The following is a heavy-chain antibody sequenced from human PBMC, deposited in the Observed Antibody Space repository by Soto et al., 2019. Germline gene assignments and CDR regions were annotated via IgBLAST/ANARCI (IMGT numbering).Heavy chain of an antibody. CDR3: ANPDLGELSLYPGPPVGY. Sequence: GGSLRLSCAASGFTFSSYAMSWVRQAPGKGLEWVSAISGSGGSTYYADSVKGRFTISRDNSKNTLYLQMNSLRAEDTAVYYCANPDLGELSLYPGPPVGYWGQGTLVTVSS. V-gene: IGHV3-23*01. CDR2: ISGSGGST. J-gene: IGHJ4*02. D-gene: IGHD3-16*02. CDR1: GFTFSSYA.